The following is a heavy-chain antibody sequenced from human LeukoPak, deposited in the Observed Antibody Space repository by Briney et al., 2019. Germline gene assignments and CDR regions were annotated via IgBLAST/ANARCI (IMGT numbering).Heavy chain of an antibody. J-gene: IGHJ5*02. D-gene: IGHD3/OR15-3a*01. CDR1: GFTFSSYG. CDR3: ARDRAANQDWVEFDP. CDR2: IRDSGEA. V-gene: IGHV3-66*03. Sequence: GGSLRLSCAASGFTFSSYGMYWVRQAPGKGLEWVGLIRDSGEAFYADFARGRFATSRDESENTLYLQMNSLRVEDTAVYFCARDRAANQDWVEFDPWGQGTPVIVSS.